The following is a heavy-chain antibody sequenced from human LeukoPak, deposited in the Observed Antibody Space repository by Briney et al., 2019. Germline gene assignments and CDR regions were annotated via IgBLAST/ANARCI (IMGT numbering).Heavy chain of an antibody. D-gene: IGHD5-24*01. CDR2: INPNSGGT. CDR3: AGYVEMATILGSDYFDY. CDR1: GYTFTGYY. J-gene: IGHJ4*02. Sequence: ASVKVSCKASGYTFTGYYMHWVRQAPGQGLEWMGWINPNSGGTNYAQKFQGRVTMTRDTSISTAYMELSRLRSDDTAVYYCAGYVEMATILGSDYFDYWGQGTLVTVSS. V-gene: IGHV1-2*02.